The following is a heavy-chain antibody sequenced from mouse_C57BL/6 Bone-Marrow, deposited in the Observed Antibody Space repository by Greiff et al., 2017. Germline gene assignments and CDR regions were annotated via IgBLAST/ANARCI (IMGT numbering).Heavy chain of an antibody. V-gene: IGHV14-4*01. Sequence: VQLQQSGAELVRPGASVKLSCTASGFNIKDDYMHWVKQRPEQGLEWIGWIDPENGDTAYASKFQGKATITADTSSNTAYLQLSSLTSEDTAVYYCTSHYYGSDYFDYWGQGTTLTVSS. CDR1: GFNIKDDY. D-gene: IGHD1-1*01. CDR2: IDPENGDT. CDR3: TSHYYGSDYFDY. J-gene: IGHJ2*01.